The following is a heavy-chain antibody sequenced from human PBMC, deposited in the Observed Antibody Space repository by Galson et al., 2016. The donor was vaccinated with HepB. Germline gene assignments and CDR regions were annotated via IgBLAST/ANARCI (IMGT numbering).Heavy chain of an antibody. CDR3: ARLDPRYAFDI. Sequence: SETLSLTCAINGGSLSNFYWNWIRQSPGKGLEWIGYVDDSGATKYNPSLQTRVTISLDTSKNQSSLKLRSVTAADTAVYYCARLDPRYAFDICGQGTMVTVSS. V-gene: IGHV4-59*08. CDR2: VDDSGAT. CDR1: GGSLSNFY. J-gene: IGHJ3*02. D-gene: IGHD3-9*01.